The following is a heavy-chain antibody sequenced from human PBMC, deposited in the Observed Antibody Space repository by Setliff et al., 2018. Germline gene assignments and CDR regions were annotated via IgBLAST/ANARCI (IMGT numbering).Heavy chain of an antibody. CDR3: ARVGGDWVEYYYYYMDV. CDR1: GFTFSNYA. Sequence: PGGSLRLSCVASGFTFSNYAMHWVRQAPGKGLEWVAVITYDGTNKYYADSVKGRFTISRDNSKNTLYLQMNSLRAEDTAVYYCARVGGDWVEYYYYYMDVWGKGTTVTVSS. CDR2: ITYDGTNK. V-gene: IGHV3-30*01. J-gene: IGHJ6*03. D-gene: IGHD3-16*01.